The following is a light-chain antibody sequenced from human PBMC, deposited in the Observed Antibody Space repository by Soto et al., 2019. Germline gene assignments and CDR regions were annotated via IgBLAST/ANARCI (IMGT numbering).Light chain of an antibody. CDR2: DVS. J-gene: IGKJ1*01. V-gene: IGKV3-20*01. CDR3: QQYGSSPET. CDR1: QSVSSAY. Sequence: EIVLTQSPGTLSLSPGERATLFCRASQSVSSAYLAWYQQEPGQAPRLLISDVSSRATGIPDRFSGSGSGTDFTLTVSRLEPEDFAVYYCQQYGSSPETFGQGTKVEIK.